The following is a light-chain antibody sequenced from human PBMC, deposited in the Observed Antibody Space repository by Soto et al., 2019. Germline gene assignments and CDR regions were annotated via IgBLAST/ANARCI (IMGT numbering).Light chain of an antibody. J-gene: IGLJ3*02. CDR3: CSYAGSRTWV. Sequence: QSALAQPASVSGSPGQSITISCTGTSSDVGAYNSVSWYQQHPHRAPQVIIYKGTQRPSGVSNRFSGSRSGNTASLTISGLQPEDEADYYCCSYAGSRTWVFGGGTQLTVL. CDR1: SSDVGAYNS. CDR2: KGT. V-gene: IGLV2-23*01.